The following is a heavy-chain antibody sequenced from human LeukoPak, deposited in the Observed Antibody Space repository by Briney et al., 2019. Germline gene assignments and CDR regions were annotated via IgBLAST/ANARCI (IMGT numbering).Heavy chain of an antibody. CDR2: ISYDGSNK. CDR3: ARARYSSSTYYFDY. Sequence: GGSLRLSCAASGFTFSSYAMHWVRQAPGKGLEWVAVISYDGSNKYYADSVKGRFTTSRDNSKNTLYLQMNSLRAEDTAVYYCARARYSSSTYYFDYWGQGTLVTVSS. J-gene: IGHJ4*02. V-gene: IGHV3-30-3*01. CDR1: GFTFSSYA. D-gene: IGHD6-6*01.